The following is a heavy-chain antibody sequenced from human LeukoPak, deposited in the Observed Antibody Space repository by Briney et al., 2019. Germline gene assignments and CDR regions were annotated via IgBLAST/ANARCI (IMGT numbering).Heavy chain of an antibody. J-gene: IGHJ5*02. CDR1: GFTFSSYG. Sequence: GGSLRLSCAASGFTFSSYGMHWVRQAPGTGLEWVAFIRSDGSNKNYADSVKGRFTISRDNSKNTLYLQMNSLRPDDTAVYYCAKDYSKTSYYGSGTYYRPNWFDPWGQGTLVTVSS. CDR2: IRSDGSNK. CDR3: AKDYSKTSYYGSGTYYRPNWFDP. D-gene: IGHD3-10*01. V-gene: IGHV3-30*02.